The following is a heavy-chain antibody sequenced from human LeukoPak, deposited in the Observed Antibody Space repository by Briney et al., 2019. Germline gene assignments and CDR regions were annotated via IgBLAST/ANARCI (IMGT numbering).Heavy chain of an antibody. D-gene: IGHD6-6*01. V-gene: IGHV5-51*01. CDR3: ARFGIAADWYFDY. CDR1: GYSFTSYW. J-gene: IGHJ4*02. Sequence: GESLKISCKGSGYSFTSYWIGWVRQMPGKGLEWMGIIYPSDSDTRYSPSFRGQVTISADESVSTAYLQWSSLEASDTAMYYCARFGIAADWYFDYWGQGTLVTVSS. CDR2: IYPSDSDT.